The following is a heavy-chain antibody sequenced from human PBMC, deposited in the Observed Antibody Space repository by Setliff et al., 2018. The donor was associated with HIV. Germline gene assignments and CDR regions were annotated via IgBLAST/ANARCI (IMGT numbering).Heavy chain of an antibody. J-gene: IGHJ4*02. V-gene: IGHV4-34*01. CDR3: ASSNYRFVYFDY. Sequence: PSETLSLTCAVYGGSFSGYYWSWIRQSPGKGLEWIGEINHSGSINYNPSLKSRVTMSVDTSKNQFSLRLSSVTAADTAVYYCASSNYRFVYFDYWGQGTLVTVS. D-gene: IGHD1-7*01. CDR1: GGSFSGYY. CDR2: INHSGSI.